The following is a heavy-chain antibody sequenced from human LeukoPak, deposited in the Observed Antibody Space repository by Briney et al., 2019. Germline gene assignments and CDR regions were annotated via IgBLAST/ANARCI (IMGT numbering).Heavy chain of an antibody. Sequence: PVKVSCKASGDSFSTDAINWVRQAPGQGLEWMGGIIPTFDSPNYAQRFQGRVTITADESTGTVFMELSTLTSEDTAVYYCARGIAAAGTGLFNWGQGTLLTVSS. CDR1: GDSFSTDA. V-gene: IGHV1-69*01. J-gene: IGHJ4*02. CDR3: ARGIAAAGTGLFN. D-gene: IGHD6-13*01. CDR2: IIPTFDSP.